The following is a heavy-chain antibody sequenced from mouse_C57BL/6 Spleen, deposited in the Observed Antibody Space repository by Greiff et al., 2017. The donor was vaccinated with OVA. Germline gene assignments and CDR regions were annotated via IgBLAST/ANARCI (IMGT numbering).Heavy chain of an antibody. CDR1: GYTFTDYY. D-gene: IGHD2-3*01. CDR2: INPNNGGT. Sequence: EVQLQQSGPELVKPGASVKISCKASGYTFTDYYMNWVKQSHGNSLEWIGDINPNNGGTSYNQKFKGKATLTVDKSSSTAYMELRSLTSEDSAVYYCARRDDGYAMDYWGQGTSVTVSS. J-gene: IGHJ4*01. V-gene: IGHV1-26*01. CDR3: ARRDDGYAMDY.